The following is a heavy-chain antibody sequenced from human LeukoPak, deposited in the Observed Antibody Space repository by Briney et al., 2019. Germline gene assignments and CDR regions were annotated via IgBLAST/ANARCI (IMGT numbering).Heavy chain of an antibody. CDR1: GFTFSSYW. Sequence: GGSLRLSCAASGFTFSSYWMHWVRQAPGKGLVWVSRINGDGSSTSYADSVRGRFTISRDNAKNTLYLQMNSLRAEDTAVYYCARGIRYYDILTGKGEYYYYYGMDVWGQGTTVTVSS. V-gene: IGHV3-74*01. CDR3: ARGIRYYDILTGKGEYYYYYGMDV. CDR2: INGDGSST. J-gene: IGHJ6*02. D-gene: IGHD3-9*01.